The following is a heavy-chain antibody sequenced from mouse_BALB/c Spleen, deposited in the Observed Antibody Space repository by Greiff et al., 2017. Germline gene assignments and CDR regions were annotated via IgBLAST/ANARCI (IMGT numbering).Heavy chain of an antibody. J-gene: IGHJ2*01. CDR1: GFTFSDYY. D-gene: IGHD2-14*01. Sequence: EVQLVESGGGLVKPGGSLKLSCAASGFTFSDYYMYWVRQTPEKRLEWVATISDGGSYTYYPDSVKGRFTISRDNAKNNLYLQMSSLKSEDTAMYYCARGDRYDGLYYFDYWGQGTTLTVSS. CDR3: ARGDRYDGLYYFDY. CDR2: ISDGGSYT. V-gene: IGHV5-4*02.